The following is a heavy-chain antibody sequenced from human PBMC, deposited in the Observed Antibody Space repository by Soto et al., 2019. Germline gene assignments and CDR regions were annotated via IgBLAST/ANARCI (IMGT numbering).Heavy chain of an antibody. J-gene: IGHJ4*02. CDR1: GYTFPSHG. D-gene: IGHD2-21*02. CDR3: ARSAVLTVRSSGDF. Sequence: QVHLVQSGAEVKKPGASVKVSCKASGYTFPSHGIHWVRQAPGQSLEWMGWINTANGNTKYSQRFQGRVTITRDTSATTAYTELSSLTSDDTATYYCARSAVLTVRSSGDFWGQGALVTVSS. V-gene: IGHV1-3*04. CDR2: INTANGNT.